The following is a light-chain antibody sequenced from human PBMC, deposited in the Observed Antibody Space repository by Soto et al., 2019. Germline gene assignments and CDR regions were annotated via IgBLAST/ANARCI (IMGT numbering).Light chain of an antibody. CDR3: QQSYSTPIT. CDR1: QSISSW. V-gene: IGKV1-5*03. Sequence: DIQMTQSPSTLSASVGDRVTITCRASQSISSWLAWYQQKPGKAPKLLIYKASSLESGVPSRFSGSGSGTEFTLTISSLQPDDFATYYCQQSYSTPITFGQGTRLENK. J-gene: IGKJ5*01. CDR2: KAS.